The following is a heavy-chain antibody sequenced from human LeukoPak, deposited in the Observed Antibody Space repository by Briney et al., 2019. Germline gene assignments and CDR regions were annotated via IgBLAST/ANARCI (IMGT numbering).Heavy chain of an antibody. V-gene: IGHV7-4-1*02. CDR1: GYTFTSYA. CDR2: INTNTGTP. J-gene: IGHJ5*02. D-gene: IGHD3-10*01. CDR3: ARSVLVRAPPGFDP. Sequence: ASVKVSCKASGYTFTSYAMNWVRQVPGQGLEWMGWINTNTGTPTYAQGFTGRFVFSLDTSVSTTYLQISSLKAEDSAVYYCARSVLVRAPPGFDPWGQGTWSPSPQ.